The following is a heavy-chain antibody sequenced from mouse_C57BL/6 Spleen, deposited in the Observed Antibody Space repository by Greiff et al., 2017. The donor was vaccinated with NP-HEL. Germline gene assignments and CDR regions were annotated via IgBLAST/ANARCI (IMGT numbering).Heavy chain of an antibody. CDR3: ARQLRLPLAMDY. V-gene: IGHV1-59*01. CDR2: IDPSDSYT. D-gene: IGHD3-2*02. Sequence: QVQLQQPGAELVRPGTSVKLSCKASGYTFTSYWMHWVKQRPGQGLEWIGVIDPSDSYTNYNQKFKGKATLTVDTSSSTAYMQLSSLTSEDSAVYYCARQLRLPLAMDYWGQGTSVTVSS. J-gene: IGHJ4*01. CDR1: GYTFTSYW.